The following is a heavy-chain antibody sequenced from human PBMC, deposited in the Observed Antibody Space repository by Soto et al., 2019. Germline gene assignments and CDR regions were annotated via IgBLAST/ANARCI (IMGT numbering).Heavy chain of an antibody. CDR3: AGGITGSGMAV. J-gene: IGHJ6*02. D-gene: IGHD1-20*01. Sequence: QVQLQESGPGLVKPSQTLSLTCTVSGGSISSGDYYWSWIRQPPGKGLEWIGYIYYSGSTYYNPSLKSXXTXSAXTSKNQFSLKLSSVTAADTAVYYCAGGITGSGMAVWGQGTTVTVSS. CDR2: IYYSGST. CDR1: GGSISSGDYY. V-gene: IGHV4-30-4*01.